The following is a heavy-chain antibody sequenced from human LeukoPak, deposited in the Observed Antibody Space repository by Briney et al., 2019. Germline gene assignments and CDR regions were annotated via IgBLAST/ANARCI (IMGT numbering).Heavy chain of an antibody. V-gene: IGHV1-69*05. CDR2: IIPIFGTA. Sequence: SVKVSCKASGGTFSSYAISWVRQAPGQGLEWMGRIIPIFGTANYAQKFQGRVTITTDESTSTAYMELSSLRSEDTAVYYCARYSSGWINFDYWGQGTLVTVSS. CDR3: ARYSSGWINFDY. D-gene: IGHD6-19*01. CDR1: GGTFSSYA. J-gene: IGHJ4*02.